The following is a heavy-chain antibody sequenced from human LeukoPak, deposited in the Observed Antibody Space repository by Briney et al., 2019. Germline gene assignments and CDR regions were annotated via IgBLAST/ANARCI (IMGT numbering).Heavy chain of an antibody. CDR1: GFTFSSYA. V-gene: IGHV3-23*01. D-gene: IGHD3-10*01. CDR2: ISGSGGST. CDR3: AKDMITMVRGVILHYYYGMDV. Sequence: GGSLRLSCAASGFTFSSYAVSWVRQAPGKGLEWVSAISGSGGSTYYADSVKGRFTISRDNSKNTLYLQMNSLRAEDTAVYYCAKDMITMVRGVILHYYYGMDVWGQGTTVTVSS. J-gene: IGHJ6*02.